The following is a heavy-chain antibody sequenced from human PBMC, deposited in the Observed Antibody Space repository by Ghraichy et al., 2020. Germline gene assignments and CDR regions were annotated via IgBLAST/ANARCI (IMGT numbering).Heavy chain of an antibody. Sequence: GSLRLSCAASGFTFSSYSMNWVRQAPGKGLEWVSSISSSSSYIYYADSVKGRFTISRDNAKNSLYLQMNSLRAEDTAVYYCARDAGGAPGSDFDYWGQGTLVTVSS. CDR2: ISSSSSYI. V-gene: IGHV3-21*01. CDR3: ARDAGGAPGSDFDY. D-gene: IGHD4/OR15-4a*01. J-gene: IGHJ4*02. CDR1: GFTFSSYS.